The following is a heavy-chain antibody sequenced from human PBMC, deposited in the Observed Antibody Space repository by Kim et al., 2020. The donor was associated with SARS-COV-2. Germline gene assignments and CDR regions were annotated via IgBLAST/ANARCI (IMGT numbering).Heavy chain of an antibody. V-gene: IGHV3-21*01. CDR2: ISSSSSYI. CDR1: GFTFSSYS. Sequence: GGSLRLSCAASGFTFSSYSMNWVRQAPGKGLEWVSSISSSSSYIYYADSVKGRFTISRDNAKNSLYLQMNSLRAEDTAVYYCASQGGSYQNFDYWGQGTLVTGSS. CDR3: ASQGGSYQNFDY. D-gene: IGHD3-16*01. J-gene: IGHJ4*02.